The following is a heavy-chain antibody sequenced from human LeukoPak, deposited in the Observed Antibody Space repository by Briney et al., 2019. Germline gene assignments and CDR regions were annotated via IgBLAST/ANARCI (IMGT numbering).Heavy chain of an antibody. J-gene: IGHJ3*02. CDR1: GFTFSSYA. D-gene: IGHD1-1*01. CDR2: ISSSSSYI. CDR3: ARDGGPDGTTGTTGAFDI. Sequence: PGGSLRLSCAASGFTFSSYAMSWVRQAPGKGLEWVSSISSSSSYIYYADSVKGRFTISRDNAKNSLYLQMNSLRAEDTAVYYCARDGGPDGTTGTTGAFDIRGQGTMVTVSS. V-gene: IGHV3-21*01.